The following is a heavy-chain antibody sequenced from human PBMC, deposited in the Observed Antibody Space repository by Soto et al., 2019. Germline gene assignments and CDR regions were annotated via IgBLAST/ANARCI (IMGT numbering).Heavy chain of an antibody. CDR1: GGSVSSGSYY. CDR2: IYYSGST. Sequence: QVQLQESGPGLVKPSETLSLTCTVSGGSVSSGSYYWSWIRQPPGKGLEWIGYIYYSGSTNYNPSLKSRVTISVDTSKNQFSLKLSSVTATDTAVYYCARDRGSYRTDAFDIWGQGTMVTVSS. D-gene: IGHD1-26*01. V-gene: IGHV4-61*01. CDR3: ARDRGSYRTDAFDI. J-gene: IGHJ3*02.